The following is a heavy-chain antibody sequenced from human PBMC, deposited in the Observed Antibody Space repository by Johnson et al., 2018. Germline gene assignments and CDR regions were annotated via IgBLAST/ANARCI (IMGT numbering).Heavy chain of an antibody. CDR3: AFRPSGPSVRRWPYLGGSEI. CDR2: IKEDGSEK. D-gene: IGHD3-16*01. V-gene: IGHV3-7*01. Sequence: EVQLVESGGGLVQPGGSLRLSCEASGFTFNTYWMNWVRQAPGEGLQWVATIKEDGSEKYYMDSVKGRFTISRDNSKKSVYLQLNSVRAEDTAMDYCAFRPSGPSVRRWPYLGGSEIWGLGAMVIVSP. J-gene: IGHJ3*02. CDR1: GFTFNTYW.